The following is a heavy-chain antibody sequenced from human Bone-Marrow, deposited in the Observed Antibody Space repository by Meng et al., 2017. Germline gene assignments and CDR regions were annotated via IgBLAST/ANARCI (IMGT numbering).Heavy chain of an antibody. D-gene: IGHD6-13*01. V-gene: IGHV4-34*01. CDR3: ARGPRRAIAAAGTGYFDL. Sequence: QGRVQEWGAGLLKPSETLSLPCAVYGGSFSGYDWSWIRQPPGKGLEWIGEINHSGSTNYNPSLKSRVTISVDTSKNQFSLKLSSVTAADTAVYYCARGPRRAIAAAGTGYFDLWGRGTLVTVSS. J-gene: IGHJ2*01. CDR2: INHSGST. CDR1: GGSFSGYD.